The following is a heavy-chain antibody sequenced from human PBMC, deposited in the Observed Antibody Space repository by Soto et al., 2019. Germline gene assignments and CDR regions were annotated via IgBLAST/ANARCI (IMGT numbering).Heavy chain of an antibody. D-gene: IGHD3-22*01. Sequence: PSETLSLTCAVSGASITSNNWWSWVRQPPGKGLEWIGQIYHSGGTNYNPSLKSRVTISVDRSKNRFSLNLNSVTAADTAVYYCARANRPITMTYLNWFDPWGQGTLVT. CDR3: ARANRPITMTYLNWFDP. J-gene: IGHJ5*02. CDR2: IYHSGGT. V-gene: IGHV4-4*02. CDR1: GASITSNNW.